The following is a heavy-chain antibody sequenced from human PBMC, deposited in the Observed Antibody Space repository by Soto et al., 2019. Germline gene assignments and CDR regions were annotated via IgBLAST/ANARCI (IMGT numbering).Heavy chain of an antibody. CDR2: INPSGGST. Sequence: SAAWCTCREYDVRGVRQAPGQGLEWMGIINPSGGSTTYAQKFQGRVTMTRDTSTSTVYMELSSLRSEDTAVYYYARKRNGMDVWGQRTTVTVPS. J-gene: IGHJ6*02. V-gene: IGHV1-46*03. CDR1: WCTCREYD. CDR3: ARKRNGMDV.